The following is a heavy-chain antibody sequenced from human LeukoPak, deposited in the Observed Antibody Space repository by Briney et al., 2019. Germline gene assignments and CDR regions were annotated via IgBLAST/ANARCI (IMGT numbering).Heavy chain of an antibody. D-gene: IGHD6-13*01. J-gene: IGHJ4*02. CDR2: INQDGSEK. CDR1: GFTISSYW. Sequence: PGGSLRLSCAASGFTISSYWMSWVRQAPGKGLEWVANINQDGSEKYYVDSVKDRFTISRDNAENSLYLQMDSLRADDTAVYYCAREGYSNPVNYWGQGTLVTVSS. V-gene: IGHV3-7*01. CDR3: AREGYSNPVNY.